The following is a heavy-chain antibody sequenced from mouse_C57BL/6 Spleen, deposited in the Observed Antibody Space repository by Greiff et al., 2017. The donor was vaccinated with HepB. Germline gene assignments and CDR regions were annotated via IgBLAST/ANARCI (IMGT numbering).Heavy chain of an antibody. Sequence: QVQLQQPGAELVRPGSSVKLSCKASGYTFTSYWMHWVKQRPIQGLEWIGNIDPSDSETHYNEKFKDKATLTVDKSSSTAYMQLSSLTSDDSAVYYCARGAGGWAYWGQGTLVTVSA. CDR1: GYTFTSYW. J-gene: IGHJ3*01. V-gene: IGHV1-52*01. CDR2: IDPSDSET. CDR3: ARGAGGWAY. D-gene: IGHD1-1*02.